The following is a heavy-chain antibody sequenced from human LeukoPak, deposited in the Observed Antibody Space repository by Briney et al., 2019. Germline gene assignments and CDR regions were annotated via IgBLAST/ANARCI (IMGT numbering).Heavy chain of an antibody. CDR1: GFTFSSYA. CDR3: ARSKNAFDI. V-gene: IGHV3-30-3*01. Sequence: GRSLRLSCAASGFTFSSYARHWVRQAPGKGLEWVAVISYDGSNKYYADSVKGRFTISRDNSKNTLYLQMNSLRAEDTAVYYCARSKNAFDIWGQGTMVTVSS. J-gene: IGHJ3*02. CDR2: ISYDGSNK.